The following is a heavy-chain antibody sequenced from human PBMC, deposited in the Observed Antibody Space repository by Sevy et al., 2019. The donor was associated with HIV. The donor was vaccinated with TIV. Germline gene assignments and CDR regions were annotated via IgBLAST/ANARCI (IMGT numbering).Heavy chain of an antibody. V-gene: IGHV3-20*01. CDR2: INWNGGRV. CDR1: GFRFEDYG. Sequence: GGSLRLSCAGSGFRFEDYGMSWVRQVPGKGLEWVSGINWNGGRVAYADSVKGRFTVSRDNAKNSLYLQMNSLRVEDTAVYHCARGRVKRYTSAYNSYYAMDVWGQGTTVTVSS. J-gene: IGHJ6*02. D-gene: IGHD5-12*01. CDR3: ARGRVKRYTSAYNSYYAMDV.